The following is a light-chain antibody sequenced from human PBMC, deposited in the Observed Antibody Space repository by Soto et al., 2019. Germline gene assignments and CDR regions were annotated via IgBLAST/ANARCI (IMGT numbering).Light chain of an antibody. V-gene: IGKV3-20*01. CDR3: PQYVSLVP. CDR1: QSIGSNY. J-gene: IGKJ4*01. Sequence: ETVLTQYPGTLSLSPGERATLSCRASQSIGSNYIAWYQQNPGQAPRLLIYGASIRATGIPDRFSGSGSGTDYTLIISRLEAEESAVYLCPQYVSLVPFGGGTKVEIK. CDR2: GAS.